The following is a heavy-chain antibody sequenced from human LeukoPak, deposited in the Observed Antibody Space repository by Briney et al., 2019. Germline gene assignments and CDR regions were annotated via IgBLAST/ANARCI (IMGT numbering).Heavy chain of an antibody. Sequence: PGGSLRLSCAASGFTFSNYAMTWVRQAPGKGVQWVSAISGRDDSTYYADSVKGRFTISRDISKNTLYLQMNNLRADDTAVYYCAKWGDYDVLTGYYDSDYWGQGTLVTVSS. CDR3: AKWGDYDVLTGYYDSDY. CDR1: GFTFSNYA. D-gene: IGHD3-9*01. CDR2: ISGRDDST. V-gene: IGHV3-23*01. J-gene: IGHJ4*02.